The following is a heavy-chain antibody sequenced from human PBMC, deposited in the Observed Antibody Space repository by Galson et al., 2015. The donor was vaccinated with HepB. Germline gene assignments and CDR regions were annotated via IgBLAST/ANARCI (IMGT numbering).Heavy chain of an antibody. CDR2: IIPIFGTA. J-gene: IGHJ5*02. D-gene: IGHD4-17*01. V-gene: IGHV1-69*13. CDR1: GGTFSSYA. Sequence: SVKVSCKASGGTFSSYAISWVRQAPGQGLEWMGGIIPIFGTANYAQKFQGRVTITADESTSTAYMELSSLRSEDTAVDYCARDPTDYGDYVDWFDPWGQGTLVTVSS. CDR3: ARDPTDYGDYVDWFDP.